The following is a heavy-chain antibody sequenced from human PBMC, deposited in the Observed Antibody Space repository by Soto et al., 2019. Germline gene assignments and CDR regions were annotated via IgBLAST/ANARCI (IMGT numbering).Heavy chain of an antibody. J-gene: IGHJ6*02. CDR3: ARTVGRDGYNYYYYYGMHD. CDR1: VGSISTYY. Sequence: SGTLSLTCTVSVGSISTYYWSWIRQPPGKGLEWIGYIYYSGSTNYNPSLKSRVTISVDTSKNQFSLKLSSVTAADTAVYYCARTVGRDGYNYYYYYGMHDGCQG. D-gene: IGHD5-12*01. CDR2: IYYSGST. V-gene: IGHV4-59*01.